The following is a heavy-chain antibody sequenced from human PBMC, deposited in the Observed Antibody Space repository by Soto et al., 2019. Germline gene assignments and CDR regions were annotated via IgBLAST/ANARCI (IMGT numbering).Heavy chain of an antibody. D-gene: IGHD3-16*01. Sequence: EVQLVESGGGLVQPGGSLRLPCAASGFTFSTYWMTWVRQPPGKGLEWVASINQDGSERYYVDSVRGRFTISRDNAKKSLYLQRNSLRAEGMAVYYCVCGGNFFVYWGQGTLVTVSP. CDR2: INQDGSER. CDR1: GFTFSTYW. J-gene: IGHJ4*02. V-gene: IGHV3-7*01. CDR3: VCGGNFFVY.